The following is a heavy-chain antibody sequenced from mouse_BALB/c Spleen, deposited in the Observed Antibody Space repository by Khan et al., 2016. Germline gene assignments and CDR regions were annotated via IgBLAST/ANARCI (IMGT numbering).Heavy chain of an antibody. CDR2: ISYDGYN. CDR3: ARDGYDGWFAY. D-gene: IGHD2-2*01. J-gene: IGHJ3*01. V-gene: IGHV3-6*02. Sequence: EVQLQESGPGLVKPSQSLSLTCSVTGYSFASGYFWNWIRQFPGNKMEWMGYISYDGYNDYNPSLQNRISITRDTYKNQLLLKLNHVTNEDTATYFCARDGYDGWFAYWGQGTLVTVSA. CDR1: GYSFASGYF.